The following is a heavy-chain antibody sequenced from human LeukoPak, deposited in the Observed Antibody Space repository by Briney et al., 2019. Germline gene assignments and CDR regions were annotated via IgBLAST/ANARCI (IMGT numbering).Heavy chain of an antibody. CDR2: IYHSGST. J-gene: IGHJ4*02. D-gene: IGHD3-22*01. Sequence: PSETLSLTCTVSGGSISSSSYYWGWIRQPPGKGLEWIGSIYHSGSTYYNPSLKSRVTISVDTSKNQFSLKLSSVTAADTAVYYCARDLADYYDSSGYYSFWGQGTLVTVSS. V-gene: IGHV4-39*07. CDR1: GGSISSSSYY. CDR3: ARDLADYYDSSGYYSF.